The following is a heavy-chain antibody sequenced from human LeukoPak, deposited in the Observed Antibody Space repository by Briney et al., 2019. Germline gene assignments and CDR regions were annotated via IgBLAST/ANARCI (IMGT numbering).Heavy chain of an antibody. J-gene: IGHJ6*04. CDR3: ARDLPVLRYFDWLGGTNYSDYYYYGMDV. CDR1: GGSISSYY. V-gene: IGHV4-4*07. Sequence: PSETLSLTCTVSGGSISSYYWSWIRQPAGKGLEWIGRIYTSGSTNYNPSLKSRVTMSVDTSKNQFSLKLSSVTAADTAVYYCARDLPVLRYFDWLGGTNYSDYYYYGMDVWDKGTTVTVSS. CDR2: IYTSGST. D-gene: IGHD3-9*01.